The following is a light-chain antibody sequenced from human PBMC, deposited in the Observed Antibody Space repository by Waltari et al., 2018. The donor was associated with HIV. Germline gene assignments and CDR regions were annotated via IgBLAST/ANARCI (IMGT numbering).Light chain of an antibody. CDR2: GAS. CDR1: QDIGTY. Sequence: AIRMTQSPSSFSASTGDRVTITCRASQDIGTYLAWYQLKPGKAPKLLIYGASSLQSGVLSRFSGGGSGTDFSLTISCLQPEDFVTYCCQQYYSHPFTFGPGTKVEIK. CDR3: QQYYSHPFT. V-gene: IGKV1-8*01. J-gene: IGKJ3*01.